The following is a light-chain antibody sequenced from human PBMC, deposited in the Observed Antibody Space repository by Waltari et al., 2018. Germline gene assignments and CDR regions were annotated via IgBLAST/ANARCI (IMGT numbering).Light chain of an antibody. CDR2: DAS. J-gene: IGKJ2*01. Sequence: VLTQSPATLSLSPGETATLSCRASQSVSIYLAWYQQKPGQAPRLLISDASTRVTGTPARFSGSGSGTDFTLTISSLEPEDFAVYYCQQRSNWPPYTFGQGTKLEI. V-gene: IGKV3-11*01. CDR1: QSVSIY. CDR3: QQRSNWPPYT.